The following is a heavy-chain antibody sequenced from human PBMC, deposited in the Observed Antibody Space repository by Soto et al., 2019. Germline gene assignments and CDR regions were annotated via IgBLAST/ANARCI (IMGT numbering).Heavy chain of an antibody. CDR3: ATSVNSAMAFDY. CDR2: INPTGGIT. J-gene: IGHJ4*02. CDR1: GYTFTHYY. Sequence: ASVKVSCKASGYTFTHYYIHWVRQAPGQGLEWMGIINPTGGITTYAQKFRAGFSMTRDTSTSTVYLELSSPRSEDSAVYYCATSVNSAMAFDYWGQETLVTVSS. D-gene: IGHD5-18*01. V-gene: IGHV1-46*01.